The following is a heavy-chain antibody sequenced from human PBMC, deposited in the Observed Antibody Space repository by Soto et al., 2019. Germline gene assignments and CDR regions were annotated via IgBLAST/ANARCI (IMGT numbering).Heavy chain of an antibody. CDR3: ARDRDSKGRAQECYYYYYGMDV. CDR2: ISAGNGNT. Sequence: QVQLVQSGAEVKKPGASVKVSCKASGYTFTSYGISWVRQAPGQGREWMGWISAGNGNTKYSQQFQGRVTITRDTSASTAYIERSSLRSEDTAVYYCARDRDSKGRAQECYYYYYGMDVWGQGTTVTVSS. J-gene: IGHJ6*02. D-gene: IGHD3-3*01. V-gene: IGHV1-18*01. CDR1: GYTFTSYG.